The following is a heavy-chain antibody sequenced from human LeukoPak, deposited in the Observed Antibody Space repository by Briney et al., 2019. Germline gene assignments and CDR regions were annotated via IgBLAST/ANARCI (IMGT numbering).Heavy chain of an antibody. CDR1: GFTFSSYW. CDR2: INSDGSST. J-gene: IGHJ4*02. CDR3: ASGGRYSSGWYGYYSDY. V-gene: IGHV3-74*01. D-gene: IGHD6-19*01. Sequence: GGSLRLSCAASGFTFSSYWMHWVRQAPGKGLVWVSRINSDGSSTSYADSVKGRFTISRDNAKNTLYLQMNSLRAEDTAVYYCASGGRYSSGWYGYYSDYWGQGTLVTVSS.